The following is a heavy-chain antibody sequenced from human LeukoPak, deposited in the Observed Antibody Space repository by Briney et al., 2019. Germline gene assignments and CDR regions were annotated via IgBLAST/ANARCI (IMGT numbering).Heavy chain of an antibody. J-gene: IGHJ4*02. CDR2: IYYSGST. CDR3: ARGLGIAARAPPKY. Sequence: SETLSLTCTVSGGSISSGGYYWSWIRQHPGKGLEWIGYIYYSGSTYYNPSLKSRVTISVDTSKNQFSLKLSSVTAADTAVYYCARGLGIAARAPPKYWGQGTLVTVSS. V-gene: IGHV4-31*03. CDR1: GGSISSGGYY. D-gene: IGHD6-6*01.